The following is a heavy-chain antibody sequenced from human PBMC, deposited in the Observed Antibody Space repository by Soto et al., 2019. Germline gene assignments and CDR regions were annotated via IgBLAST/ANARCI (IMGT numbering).Heavy chain of an antibody. CDR1: GGSISSSSYC. CDR2: IYYSGST. D-gene: IGHD6-13*01. Sequence: QLQLQESGPGLVKPSETLSLTCTVSGGSISSSSYCWGWIRQPPGKGLEWIGSIYYSGSTYYNPSLKSRVTISVDTSKNQFSLKLSSVTAADTAVYYCARHQRSSWYTSWGQGTLVTVSS. J-gene: IGHJ5*02. V-gene: IGHV4-39*01. CDR3: ARHQRSSWYTS.